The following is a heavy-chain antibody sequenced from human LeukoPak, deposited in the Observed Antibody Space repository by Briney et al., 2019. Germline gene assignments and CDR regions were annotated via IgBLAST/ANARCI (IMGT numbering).Heavy chain of an antibody. CDR2: ISYDGNTK. J-gene: IGHJ6*02. Sequence: GTSLRLSCAASGFTFGSYGMHWVRQAPGKGLEWVAFISYDGNTKYYSGSAKGRFTIPRDNSKNTLYLQMNSLRPEDTAVYYCANGDPGPADHPMNDYYYSLDVWGQGTTVIVSS. CDR3: ANGDPGPADHPMNDYYYSLDV. V-gene: IGHV3-30*18. D-gene: IGHD2-2*01. CDR1: GFTFGSYG.